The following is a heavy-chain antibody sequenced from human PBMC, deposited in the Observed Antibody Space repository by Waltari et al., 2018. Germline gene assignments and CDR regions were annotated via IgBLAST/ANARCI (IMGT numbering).Heavy chain of an antibody. J-gene: IGHJ6*03. V-gene: IGHV1-69*05. D-gene: IGHD3-22*01. CDR1: GGTFSSYA. CDR2: SSPIVGTA. Sequence: QVQLVQSGAEVKKPGSSVKVSCKASGGTFSSYAISWVRQAPGQGHEWMGGSSPIVGTANYAQKFQGRVTITTDESTSTAYMELSSLRSEDTAVYYCARNQKWLSNYYYYYMDVWGKGTTVTVSS. CDR3: ARNQKWLSNYYYYYMDV.